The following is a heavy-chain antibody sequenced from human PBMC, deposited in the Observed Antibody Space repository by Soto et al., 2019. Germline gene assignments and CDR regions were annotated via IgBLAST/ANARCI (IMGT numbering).Heavy chain of an antibody. D-gene: IGHD5-12*01. J-gene: IGHJ4*02. CDR2: IYYSGST. V-gene: IGHV4-59*08. CDR3: ARHKLGYSGYDGLFDY. CDR1: GGSISSYY. Sequence: SETLSLTCTVSGGSISSYYWSWIRQPPGKGLEWIGYIYYSGSTNYNPSLKSRVTISVDTSKNQFSLKLSSVTAADTAVYYCARHKLGYSGYDGLFDYWGQGTLVTVSS.